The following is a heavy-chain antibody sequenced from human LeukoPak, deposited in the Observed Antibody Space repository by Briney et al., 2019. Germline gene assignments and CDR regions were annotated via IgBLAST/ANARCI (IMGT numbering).Heavy chain of an antibody. V-gene: IGHV1-69*13. Sequence: ASVTVSCKASGGTFSSYAISWVRQAPGQGLEWMGGIIPIFGTANYAQKFQGRVTVTADESTSTAYMELSSLRSEDTAVYYCARAYGSGSYPTYYYYCMDVWGKGTTVTVSS. CDR3: ARAYGSGSYPTYYYYCMDV. CDR1: GGTFSSYA. J-gene: IGHJ6*03. CDR2: IIPIFGTA. D-gene: IGHD3-10*01.